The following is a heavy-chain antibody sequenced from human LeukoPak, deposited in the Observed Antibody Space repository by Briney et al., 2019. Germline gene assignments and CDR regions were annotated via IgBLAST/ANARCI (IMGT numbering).Heavy chain of an antibody. CDR2: IIPIFGTA. V-gene: IGHV1-69*13. J-gene: IGHJ6*04. D-gene: IGHD2-15*01. CDR3: ARDELGLGYCSGGSCYGMDV. CDR1: GGTFSSYA. Sequence: LVKVSCKASGGTFSSYAISWVRQAPGQGLEWMGGIIPIFGTANYAQKFQGRVTITADESTSTAYMELSSLRSEDTAVYYCARDELGLGYCSGGSCYGMDVWGKGTTVTVSS.